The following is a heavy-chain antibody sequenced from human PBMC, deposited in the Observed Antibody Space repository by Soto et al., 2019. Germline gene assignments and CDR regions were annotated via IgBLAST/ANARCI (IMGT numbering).Heavy chain of an antibody. CDR2: INHSGST. CDR1: GGSFSGYY. V-gene: IGHV4-34*01. J-gene: IGHJ5*02. CDR3: AREITMVRGAFNWFDP. Sequence: QVQLQQWGAGLLKPSETLSLTCAVYGGSFSGYYWSWIRQPPGKGLEWIGEINHSGSTNYNPSLKSRVTISVDTSKNQFSLKLSSVTAADTAVYYCAREITMVRGAFNWFDPWGQGTLVTVSS. D-gene: IGHD3-10*01.